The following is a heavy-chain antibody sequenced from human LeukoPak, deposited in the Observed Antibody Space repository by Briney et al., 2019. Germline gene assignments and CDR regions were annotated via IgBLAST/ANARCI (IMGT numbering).Heavy chain of an antibody. CDR2: VYYSGST. CDR1: GGSISRAGYY. J-gene: IGHJ4*02. D-gene: IGHD3-3*01. Sequence: SQTLSLTCTVSGGSISRAGYYWSWIRPHPGRGLEWVVYVYYSGSTYYNPSLKSRVTISLDTSKNQFSLKLSYVTAADTAVYYCARDGSGSTTYFDYWGQGTLVSVSS. CDR3: ARDGSGSTTYFDY. V-gene: IGHV4-31*03.